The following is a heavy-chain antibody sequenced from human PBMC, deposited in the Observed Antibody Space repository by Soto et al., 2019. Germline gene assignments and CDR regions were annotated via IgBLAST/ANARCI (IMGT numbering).Heavy chain of an antibody. J-gene: IGHJ5*02. Sequence: GGSLRLSCAASGFTFSSYGMNWVRQAPGKGLEWVSSISSSSSYIYYADSVKGRFTISRDNAKNSLYLQMNSLRAEDTAVYYCARVGATTSPISWFDPWGQGTLVTVSS. CDR2: ISSSSSYI. D-gene: IGHD1-26*01. CDR3: ARVGATTSPISWFDP. CDR1: GFTFSSYG. V-gene: IGHV3-21*01.